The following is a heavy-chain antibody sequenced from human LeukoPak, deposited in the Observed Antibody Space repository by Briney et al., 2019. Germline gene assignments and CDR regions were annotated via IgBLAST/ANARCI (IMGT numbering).Heavy chain of an antibody. CDR1: GGTFSSYA. Sequence: SVKVSCKASGGTFSSYAISWVRQAPGQGLEWMGGIIPIFGTANYAQKFQGRVTITADESTSTAYMELSSLRSEDTAVYYCAVYCSSTSCYLDYWGQGTLVTVS. CDR2: IIPIFGTA. V-gene: IGHV1-69*13. D-gene: IGHD2-2*01. J-gene: IGHJ4*02. CDR3: AVYCSSTSCYLDY.